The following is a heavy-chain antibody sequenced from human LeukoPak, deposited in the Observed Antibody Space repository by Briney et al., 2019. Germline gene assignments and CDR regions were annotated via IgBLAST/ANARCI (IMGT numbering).Heavy chain of an antibody. CDR2: IYYSGST. J-gene: IGHJ4*02. CDR1: GGSFNSYY. V-gene: IGHV4-59*01. Sequence: KSSETLSLTCTVSGGSFNSYYWSWIRQPPGKGLEWIGYIYYSGSTNYNPSLKSRVTISIDVSKNQFSLKLRSVTAADTAVYYCARGPTKNYFDYWGQGTLVTVSS. CDR3: ARGPTKNYFDY.